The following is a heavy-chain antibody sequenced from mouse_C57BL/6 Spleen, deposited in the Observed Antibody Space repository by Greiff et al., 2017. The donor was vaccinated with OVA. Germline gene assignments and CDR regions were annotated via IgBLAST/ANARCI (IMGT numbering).Heavy chain of an antibody. CDR3: DSEEYMYMGYDYGVFAY. CDR2: IHPNSGST. CDR1: GYTFTSYW. J-gene: IGHJ3*01. Sequence: QVQLQQPGAELVKPGASVKLSCKASGYTFTSYWMHWVKQRPGQGLEWIGMIHPNSGSTNYNEKFKSKATLTVDKSSSTAYMQLSSLTSEDSAVEYCDSEEYMYMGYDYGVFAYWGQGTLVTVSA. V-gene: IGHV1-64*01. D-gene: IGHD2-4*01.